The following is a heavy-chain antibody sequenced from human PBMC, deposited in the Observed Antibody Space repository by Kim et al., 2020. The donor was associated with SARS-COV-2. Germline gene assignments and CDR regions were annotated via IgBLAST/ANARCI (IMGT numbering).Heavy chain of an antibody. CDR2: LNPDNTAT. CDR3: ARGSDPKLLGGLDV. V-gene: IGHV1-46*01. J-gene: IGHJ6*02. D-gene: IGHD2-21*02. CDR1: GYSFTGHY. Sequence: ASVKVSCKASGYSFTGHYIHWVRQAPGQGLEWMGLLNPDNTATSYAQKFQGRVIVTRDTSTTTVYMELSSLRSDDTAVYFCARGSDPKLLGGLDVWGQGTTVTVSS.